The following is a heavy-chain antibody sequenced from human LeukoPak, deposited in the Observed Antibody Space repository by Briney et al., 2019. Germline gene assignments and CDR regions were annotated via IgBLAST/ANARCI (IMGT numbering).Heavy chain of an antibody. CDR1: GGSFNGFY. CDR3: ARGLGEGYPDY. V-gene: IGHV4-34*01. J-gene: IGHJ4*02. Sequence: SETLSLTCAVHGGSFNGFYWTWIRQAPGKGPEWIGEINHSRGTSYTASLWSRVTISQDTSKNQFSLKLTSVTAADTAVYYCARGLGEGYPDYWGQGTLVIVSS. D-gene: IGHD5-24*01. CDR2: INHSRGT.